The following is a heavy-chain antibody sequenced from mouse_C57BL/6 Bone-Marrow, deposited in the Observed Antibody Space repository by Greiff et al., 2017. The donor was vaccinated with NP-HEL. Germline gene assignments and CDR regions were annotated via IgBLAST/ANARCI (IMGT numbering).Heavy chain of an antibody. D-gene: IGHD2-1*01. CDR1: GYTFTSYW. Sequence: QVQLQQPGAELVRPGSSVKLSCKASGYTFTSYWMDWVKQRPGQGLEWIGNIYPSDSETHYNQQFKDKATLTVDKSSSTAYMQLSSLTSEDSAVYYCAREDGIWFAYWGQGTLVTVSA. V-gene: IGHV1-61*01. CDR2: IYPSDSET. J-gene: IGHJ3*01. CDR3: AREDGIWFAY.